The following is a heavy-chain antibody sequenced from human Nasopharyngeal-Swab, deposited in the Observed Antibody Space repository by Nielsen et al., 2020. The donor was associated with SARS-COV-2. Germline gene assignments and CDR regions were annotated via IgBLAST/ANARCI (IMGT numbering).Heavy chain of an antibody. CDR2: ISFDGTNK. D-gene: IGHD3-22*01. V-gene: IGHV3-30*04. Sequence: GGSLRLSCAASGFIFHSFAMHWVRQSPGKGPEWVALISFDGTNKYYAGSVRGGFTISSDTSKDTLCLQMNNLRAEDTAVYYCVRDRDIFGYDSSGYYGADAFDLWGQGTMVTVSA. CDR3: VRDRDIFGYDSSGYYGADAFDL. CDR1: GFIFHSFA. J-gene: IGHJ3*01.